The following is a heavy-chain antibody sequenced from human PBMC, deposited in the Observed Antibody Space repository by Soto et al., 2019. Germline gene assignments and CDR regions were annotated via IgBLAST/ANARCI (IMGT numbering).Heavy chain of an antibody. CDR1: GGSISSYY. J-gene: IGHJ5*02. CDR3: ARAPSGGSGSPNWFDP. D-gene: IGHD3-10*01. V-gene: IGHV4-4*07. Sequence: QVQLQESGPGLVKPSETLSLTCTVSGGSISSYYWSWIRQPAGKGLEWIGRIYSSGSTNYNPSLQSRVIMSVDTSKNQFSLKLTSVTAADTAVYYCARAPSGGSGSPNWFDPWGQGTLVTVSS. CDR2: IYSSGST.